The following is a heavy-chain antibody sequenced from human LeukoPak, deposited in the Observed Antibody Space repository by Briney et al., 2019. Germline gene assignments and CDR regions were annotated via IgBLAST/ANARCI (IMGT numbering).Heavy chain of an antibody. Sequence: GGSLRLSCSASGFTFSRFAMSWVRQLPGKGLEWVSSISGSGHKTYYGDSVKGRFSVSRDNSKNILYLQMDSLRADDSALYYCAKDANYYDSSGYLIPFDYWGQGTLATVSS. V-gene: IGHV3-23*01. D-gene: IGHD3-22*01. J-gene: IGHJ4*02. CDR2: ISGSGHKT. CDR3: AKDANYYDSSGYLIPFDY. CDR1: GFTFSRFA.